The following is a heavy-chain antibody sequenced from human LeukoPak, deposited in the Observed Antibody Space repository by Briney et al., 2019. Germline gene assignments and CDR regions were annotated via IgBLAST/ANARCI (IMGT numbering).Heavy chain of an antibody. Sequence: SVKVSCKASGGTFSSYAISWVRQAPGQGLEWMGGIIPIFGTANYAQKFQGRVTITADKSTSTAYMELSSLRSEDTAVYYCARQRPWDSSGYYYYYYYMDVWGKGTTVTVSS. CDR1: GGTFSSYA. J-gene: IGHJ6*03. CDR3: ARQRPWDSSGYYYYYYYMDV. D-gene: IGHD3-22*01. CDR2: IIPIFGTA. V-gene: IGHV1-69*06.